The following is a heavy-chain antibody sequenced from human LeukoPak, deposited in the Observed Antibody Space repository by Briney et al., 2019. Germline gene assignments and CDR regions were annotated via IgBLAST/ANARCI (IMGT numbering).Heavy chain of an antibody. CDR1: GGSINSYY. CDR2: IFYSGST. D-gene: IGHD6-6*01. Sequence: PSETLSLTCTVSGGSINSYYWSWIRQPPGKGLDWIGYIFYSGSTNYNPSLQSRVTISVDTSRNQFSLNLKSVTAADTAVYYCARGPTRQYFDSWGQGTLVTVSS. CDR3: ARGPTRQYFDS. V-gene: IGHV4-59*01. J-gene: IGHJ4*02.